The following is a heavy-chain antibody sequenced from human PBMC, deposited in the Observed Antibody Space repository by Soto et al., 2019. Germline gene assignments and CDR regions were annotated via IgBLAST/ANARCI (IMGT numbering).Heavy chain of an antibody. CDR3: ARCYDFWSGSPLGWFDP. CDR1: GGSISSYY. V-gene: IGHV4-59*01. D-gene: IGHD3-3*01. CDR2: IYYSGST. Sequence: SETLSLTCTVSGGSISSYYWSWIRQPPGKGLEWIGYIYYSGSTNYNPSLKSRVTISVDTSKNQFSLKLSSVTAADTAVYYCARCYDFWSGSPLGWFDPWGQGTLVTVPS. J-gene: IGHJ5*02.